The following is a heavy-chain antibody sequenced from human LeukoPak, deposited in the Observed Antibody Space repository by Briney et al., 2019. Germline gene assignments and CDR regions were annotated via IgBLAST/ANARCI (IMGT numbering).Heavy chain of an antibody. V-gene: IGHV3-21*01. CDR3: ARVHAWYSSSWILKDYYYYGMDV. Sequence: MAGGSLRLSCAASGFTFSSYSMNWVRQAPGKGLEWVSSISSSSSYIYYADSVKGRFTISRDNAKNSLYLQMNSLRAEDTAVYYCARVHAWYSSSWILKDYYYYGMDVWGQGTTVTVSS. CDR2: ISSSSSYI. J-gene: IGHJ6*02. CDR1: GFTFSSYS. D-gene: IGHD6-13*01.